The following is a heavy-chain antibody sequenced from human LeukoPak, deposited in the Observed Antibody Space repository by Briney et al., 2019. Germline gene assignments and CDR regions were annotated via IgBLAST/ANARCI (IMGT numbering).Heavy chain of an antibody. D-gene: IGHD2-15*01. CDR1: GDSFSSNTAA. V-gene: IGHV6-1*01. CDR2: TFYRSKWYN. Sequence: SQTLSLTCVIAGDSFSSNTAAWTWIRQSPLRGLEWLGRTFYRSKWYNDYAGSVKSLITISPDTSKNHFSLQLDSVTPEDTAMYYCARDGWPAFDYWGQGSLVTVSS. CDR3: ARDGWPAFDY. J-gene: IGHJ4*02.